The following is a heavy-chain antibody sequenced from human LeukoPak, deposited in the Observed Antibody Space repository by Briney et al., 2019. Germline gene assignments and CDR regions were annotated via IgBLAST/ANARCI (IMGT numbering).Heavy chain of an antibody. J-gene: IGHJ4*02. Sequence: GSLRLSCVASEFTFSSYNMNWVRPAPGKGREWLSSFNPSSSYINYADSVKGRFTISRDNAKNSVYLQMSSLRAEDTAVYYCARDKDRTSAGRCYLPDDWGQGTLATVSS. CDR1: EFTFSSYN. D-gene: IGHD2-15*01. CDR3: ARDKDRTSAGRCYLPDD. CDR2: FNPSSSYI. V-gene: IGHV3-21*01.